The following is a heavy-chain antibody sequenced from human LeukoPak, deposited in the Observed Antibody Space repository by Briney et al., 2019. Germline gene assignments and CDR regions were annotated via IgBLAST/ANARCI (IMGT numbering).Heavy chain of an antibody. V-gene: IGHV1-69*13. CDR2: IIPIFDIT. CDR1: GGTFSSYS. D-gene: IGHD5-24*01. J-gene: IGHJ4*02. Sequence: WASVKVSCKASGGTFSSYSISWVRQAPGQGLEWMGGIIPIFDITNYAQKFQGRVTLTADESTSTAYMELSSLRSDDTAVYYCARDLGTRDGYNPPNLFDNWGQGTLVTVSS. CDR3: ARDLGTRDGYNPPNLFDN.